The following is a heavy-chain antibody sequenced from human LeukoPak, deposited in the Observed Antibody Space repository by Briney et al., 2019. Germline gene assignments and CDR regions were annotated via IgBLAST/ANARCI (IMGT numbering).Heavy chain of an antibody. J-gene: IGHJ4*02. V-gene: IGHV3-23*01. D-gene: IGHD2-21*01. CDR1: GFTFSSYA. Sequence: GGSLRLSCAASGFTFSSYAMNWVRQAPGKGLEWVSVISSSGGTTYYSDSVKGRFIISRDNSKNTLYLQMNSLRAEDTAVYYCAKGGAIDSWHYFDYWGQGTLVTVSS. CDR2: ISSSGGTT. CDR3: AKGGAIDSWHYFDY.